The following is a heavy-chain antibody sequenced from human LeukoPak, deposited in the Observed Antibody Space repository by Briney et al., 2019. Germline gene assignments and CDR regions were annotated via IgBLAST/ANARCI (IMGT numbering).Heavy chain of an antibody. CDR2: ISSSSSTI. CDR1: GFTFSSYS. J-gene: IGHJ3*02. Sequence: PGGSLRLSCAASGFTFSSYSMNWVRQAPGKGGEWVSYISSSSSTIFYADRVKGRVTISRDNAKNSLYLQMNSLRAEDTAVYYCARAPDSSGYYQGDAFDICGQGTMVTVSS. D-gene: IGHD3-22*01. CDR3: ARAPDSSGYYQGDAFDI. V-gene: IGHV3-48*01.